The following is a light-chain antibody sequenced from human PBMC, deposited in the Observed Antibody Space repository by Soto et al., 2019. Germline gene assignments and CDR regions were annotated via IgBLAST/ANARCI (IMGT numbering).Light chain of an antibody. CDR1: NSDVGGYNY. V-gene: IGLV2-14*01. CDR3: SSYTSISTLYV. Sequence: QSVLTQPASVSGSPGQSITISCTGTNSDVGGYNYVSWYQQHPGKAPELMIYEVSHRPSGVSNRFSGSKSDNTASLTISGLQAEDEADYYCSSYTSISTLYVFGTGNKATVL. CDR2: EVS. J-gene: IGLJ1*01.